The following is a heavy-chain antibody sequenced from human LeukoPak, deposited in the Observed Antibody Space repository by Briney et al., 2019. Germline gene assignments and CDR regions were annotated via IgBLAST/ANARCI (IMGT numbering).Heavy chain of an antibody. CDR3: ATSGMVRGMDV. CDR1: GSTFSGYY. CDR2: INPNSGGT. J-gene: IGHJ6*02. V-gene: IGHV1-2*02. D-gene: IGHD3-10*01. Sequence: ASVKVSCKASGSTFSGYYMHWVRQAPGQGLEWMGWINPNSGGTSCAQKFQGRVTMTRDTSISTAYMELSRLRSDDSAVYYCATSGMVRGMDVWGQGTTVTVSS.